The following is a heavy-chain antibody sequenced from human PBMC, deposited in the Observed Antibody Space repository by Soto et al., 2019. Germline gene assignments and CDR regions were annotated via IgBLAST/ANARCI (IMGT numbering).Heavy chain of an antibody. CDR3: ARDGGSHGPSYFDS. Sequence: VHLVESGGGVVQPGRSLRLSCAASGSTFSYYGMNWVRQAPGKGPEWVAVIWYDGSIKYYAESVKGRFSISRDNSKNILYLNMNSLRTEDTAVYYCARDGGSHGPSYFDSWGQGSQVIVSS. J-gene: IGHJ4*02. V-gene: IGHV3-33*01. CDR2: IWYDGSIK. CDR1: GSTFSYYG. D-gene: IGHD3-16*01.